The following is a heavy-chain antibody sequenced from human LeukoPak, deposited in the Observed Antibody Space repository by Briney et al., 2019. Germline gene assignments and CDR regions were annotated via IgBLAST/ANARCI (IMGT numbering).Heavy chain of an antibody. CDR1: EYTFTKYT. D-gene: IGHD6-13*01. Sequence: ASVKVSCKASEYTFTKYTIHWVRQAPGQGLEWMGWINTNTGNPTYAQGFTGRFVFSLDTSVSTAYLQISSLKAEDTAVYYCASIAAAGIDYWGQGTLVTVSS. CDR2: INTNTGNP. V-gene: IGHV7-4-1*02. J-gene: IGHJ4*02. CDR3: ASIAAAGIDY.